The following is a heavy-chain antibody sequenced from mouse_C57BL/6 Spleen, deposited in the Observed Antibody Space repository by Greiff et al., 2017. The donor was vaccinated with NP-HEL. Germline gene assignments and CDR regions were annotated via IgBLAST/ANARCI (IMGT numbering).Heavy chain of an antibody. V-gene: IGHV5-16*01. CDR1: GFTFSDYY. CDR2: INYDGSST. D-gene: IGHD1-1*01. CDR3: ARRSPYYGSTYWYFDV. J-gene: IGHJ1*03. Sequence: EVMLVESEGGLVQPGSSMKLSCTASGFTFSDYYMAWVRQVPEKGLEWVANINYDGSSTYYLDSLKSRFIISRDNAKNILYLQMSSLKSEDTATYYCARRSPYYGSTYWYFDVWGTGTTVTVSS.